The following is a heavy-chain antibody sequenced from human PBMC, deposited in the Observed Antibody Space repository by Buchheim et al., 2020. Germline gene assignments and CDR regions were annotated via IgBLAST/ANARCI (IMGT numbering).Heavy chain of an antibody. V-gene: IGHV3-33*01. CDR3: ARDYDSSGPFFDY. Sequence: QVQLVESGGGVVQPGRSLRLSCAASGFTFSSYGMHWVRQAPGKGLEWVAVIWYDGSNKYYADSVKGRFTISRDNSKTTMYLQMNSLRAEDTAVYYCARDYDSSGPFFDYWGQGTL. D-gene: IGHD3-22*01. CDR2: IWYDGSNK. J-gene: IGHJ4*02. CDR1: GFTFSSYG.